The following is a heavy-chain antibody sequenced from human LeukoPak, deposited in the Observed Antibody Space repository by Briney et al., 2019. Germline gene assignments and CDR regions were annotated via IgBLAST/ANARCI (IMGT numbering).Heavy chain of an antibody. D-gene: IGHD6-13*01. Sequence: GGSLRLSCAASGFTFSSYEMNWVRQAPGKGLEWVSYISSSGSTIYYADSVKGRFTISRDNAKNSLYLQMNSLRAEDTAVYYCARDGRNLAAAGDWFDPWGQGTLVTVSS. V-gene: IGHV3-48*03. CDR2: ISSSGSTI. J-gene: IGHJ5*02. CDR1: GFTFSSYE. CDR3: ARDGRNLAAAGDWFDP.